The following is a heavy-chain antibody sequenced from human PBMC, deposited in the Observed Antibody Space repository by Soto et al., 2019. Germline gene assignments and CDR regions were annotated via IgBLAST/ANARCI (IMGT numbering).Heavy chain of an antibody. D-gene: IGHD3-22*01. CDR3: ARGLHDYDNTGYHPAYFDS. CDR2: IIPIFSPA. Sequence: QVQLVQSGAEVKKPGSSVKVSCEASGGTFSSSDINWARQAPGQGLEWMGGIIPIFSPAKYAQKFQGRVTITADESTSTAYMELTGLTFDDTAVYYCARGLHDYDNTGYHPAYFDSWGQGTLVTVSS. V-gene: IGHV1-69*01. CDR1: GGTFSSSD. J-gene: IGHJ4*02.